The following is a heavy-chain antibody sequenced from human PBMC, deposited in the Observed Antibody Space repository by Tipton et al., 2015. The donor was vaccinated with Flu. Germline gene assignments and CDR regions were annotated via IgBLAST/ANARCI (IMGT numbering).Heavy chain of an antibody. V-gene: IGHV4-59*01. CDR3: ARVLGNSHSYGMDV. CDR1: GGSISSDY. J-gene: IGHJ6*02. CDR2: ILYSGIP. Sequence: PSLTCTVSGGSISSDYWSWIRQPPGKGLEWIGSILYSGIPKNNPSLKSRVTLSGDTSKNQFSLQLRSVTAADTAVYYCARVLGNSHSYGMDVWGQGTTVTVTS. D-gene: IGHD1-1*01.